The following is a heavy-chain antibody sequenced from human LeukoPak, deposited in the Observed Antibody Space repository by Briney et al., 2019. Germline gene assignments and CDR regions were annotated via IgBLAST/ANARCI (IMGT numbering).Heavy chain of an antibody. D-gene: IGHD5-18*01. V-gene: IGHV3-11*01. CDR2: ISSSGSTI. J-gene: IGHJ4*02. CDR1: GFTFSTYA. CDR3: ARDPTAMAQDDY. Sequence: GGSLRLSCGASGFTFSTYAMSWVRQAPGKGLEWVSYISSSGSTIYYADSVKGRFTISRDNAKNSLYLQMNSLRAEDTAVYYCARDPTAMAQDDYWGQGTLVTVSS.